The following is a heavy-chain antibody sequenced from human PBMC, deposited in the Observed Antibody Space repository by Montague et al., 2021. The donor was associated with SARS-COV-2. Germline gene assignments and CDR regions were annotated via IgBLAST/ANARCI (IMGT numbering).Heavy chain of an antibody. CDR3: ARCLLGFLERLGGLDV. CDR2: IHYSEST. D-gene: IGHD3-3*02. J-gene: IGHJ6*02. CDR1: GGSISSYY. V-gene: IGHV4-59*08. Sequence: SETLSLTCTVSGGSISSYYWSWIRQPPGKGLEWIGYIHYSESTNYNPSLKGRVTISVDTSKNQFSLNLTSVTAADTAVYYCARCLLGFLERLGGLDVWGRGTTVTVSS.